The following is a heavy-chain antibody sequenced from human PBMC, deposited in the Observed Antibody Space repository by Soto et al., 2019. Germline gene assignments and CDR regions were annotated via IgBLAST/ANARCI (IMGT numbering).Heavy chain of an antibody. D-gene: IGHD5-12*01. CDR2: IYYSGST. Sequence: SETLSLTCTVSGGSISSYYWSWIRQPPGKGLEWIGYIYYSGSTNYNPSLKSRVTISVDTSKNQFSLKLSSVTAADTAVYYCARGGGYELNLDYWGQGTLVTVSS. CDR3: ARGGGYELNLDY. CDR1: GGSISSYY. J-gene: IGHJ4*02. V-gene: IGHV4-59*01.